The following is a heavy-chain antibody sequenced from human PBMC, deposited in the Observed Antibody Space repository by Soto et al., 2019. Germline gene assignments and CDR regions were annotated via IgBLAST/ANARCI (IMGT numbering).Heavy chain of an antibody. CDR1: GGSFSGYY. J-gene: IGHJ4*02. Sequence: SETLSLTCAVYGGSFSGYYWSWIRQPPGKGLEWIGEINHSGSTNYNPSLKSRVTISVDTSKNQFSLKLSSVTAADTAVYYCARGRVVVITDYFDYWGQGTLVTVS. V-gene: IGHV4-34*01. D-gene: IGHD3-22*01. CDR3: ARGRVVVITDYFDY. CDR2: INHSGST.